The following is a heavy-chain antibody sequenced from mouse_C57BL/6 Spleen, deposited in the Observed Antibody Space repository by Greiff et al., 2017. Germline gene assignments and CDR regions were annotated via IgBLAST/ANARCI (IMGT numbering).Heavy chain of an antibody. CDR3: SGSYDYDRAFAY. Sequence: QVQLQQSGPGLVQPSQSLSITCTVSGFSLTSYGVHWVRQSPGKGLEWLGVIWSGGSTDYNAAFISRLSISKDNSKSQVFFKMNSLQAYDTTIYYCSGSYDYDRAFAYWGQGTLVTVSA. V-gene: IGHV2-2*01. J-gene: IGHJ3*01. D-gene: IGHD2-4*01. CDR1: GFSLTSYG. CDR2: IWSGGST.